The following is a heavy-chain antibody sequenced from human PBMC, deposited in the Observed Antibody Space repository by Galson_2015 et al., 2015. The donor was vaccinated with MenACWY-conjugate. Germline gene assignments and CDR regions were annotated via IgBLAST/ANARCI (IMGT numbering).Heavy chain of an antibody. D-gene: IGHD2-15*01. V-gene: IGHV3-23*01. CDR2: ISDSGDST. CDR3: AKGRGGFDS. CDR1: GFTFSSYG. Sequence: SLRLSCAVSGFTFSSYGMSWVRRAPGKGLEWVSGISDSGDSTYYTDSVNGRYTISRDNSKNTLYLQMNSLRAEDTAIFYCAKGRGGFDSWGQGTLVTVSS. J-gene: IGHJ4*02.